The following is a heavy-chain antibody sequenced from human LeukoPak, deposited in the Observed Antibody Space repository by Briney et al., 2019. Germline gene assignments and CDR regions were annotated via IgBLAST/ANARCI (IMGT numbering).Heavy chain of an antibody. CDR2: IIPIFGTP. CDR1: GGTFITYA. D-gene: IGHD3-22*01. V-gene: IGHV1-69*06. Sequence: SVKVSCKASGGTFITYAISWVRQAPGQGLEWMGGIIPIFGTPNYAQKFQGRVTITADKSTSTAYMELSSLRSEDTAVYYCARGSHDYYYDSSGYLSDPWGQGTLVTVSS. J-gene: IGHJ5*02. CDR3: ARGSHDYYYDSSGYLSDP.